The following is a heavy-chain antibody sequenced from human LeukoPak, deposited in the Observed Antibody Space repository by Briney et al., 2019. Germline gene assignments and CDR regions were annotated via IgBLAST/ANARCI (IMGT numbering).Heavy chain of an antibody. CDR1: GFTFSSYS. CDR3: ARDQKITGYYYYYMDV. V-gene: IGHV3-21*01. Sequence: RGSLRLSCAASGFTFSSYSMNWVRQAPGKGLEWVSSISSSSSYIYYADSVKGRFTISRDNAKNSLYLQMNSLRAEDTAVYYCARDQKITGYYYYYMDVWGKGTTVTVSS. D-gene: IGHD3-16*01. J-gene: IGHJ6*03. CDR2: ISSSSSYI.